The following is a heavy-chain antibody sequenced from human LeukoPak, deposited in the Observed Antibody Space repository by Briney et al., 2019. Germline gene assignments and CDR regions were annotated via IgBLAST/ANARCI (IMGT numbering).Heavy chain of an antibody. CDR3: ATDLTRPKDSSGYVILGY. Sequence: GASVKVSRKVSGYTLTELSMHWVRQAPGKGLEWMGGFDPEDGETIYAQKFQGRVTMTEDTSTDTAYMELSSLRSEDTAVYYCATDLTRPKDSSGYVILGYWGQGTLVTVSS. CDR1: GYTLTELS. J-gene: IGHJ4*02. CDR2: FDPEDGET. D-gene: IGHD3-22*01. V-gene: IGHV1-24*01.